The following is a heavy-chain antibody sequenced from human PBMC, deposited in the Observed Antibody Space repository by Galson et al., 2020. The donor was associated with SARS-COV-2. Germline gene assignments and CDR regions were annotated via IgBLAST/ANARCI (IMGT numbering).Heavy chain of an antibody. V-gene: IGHV4-38-2*02. D-gene: IGHD2-2*01. CDR1: GYSISSGYY. J-gene: IGHJ4*02. CDR3: ARFLPAATPFDY. CDR2: IYHSGST. Sequence: SETLSLTCTVSGYSISSGYYWGWIRQPPGKGLEWIGSIYHSGSTYYNPSLMSRVTISVDTSKNQFSLKLSSVTAADTAVYYCARFLPAATPFDYWGQGTLVTVSS.